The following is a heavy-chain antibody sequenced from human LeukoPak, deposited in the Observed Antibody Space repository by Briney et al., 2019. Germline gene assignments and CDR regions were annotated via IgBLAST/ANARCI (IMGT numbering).Heavy chain of an antibody. Sequence: SQTLSLTCAISGDRVSSNSAAWNWFRQSPSRGPEWLGRTYYRSKWYNNYAVSVTSRITINPDPSRNQFSLHLISVIPEDTAVYYCARMSYDSRPVWGQGILVTVCS. D-gene: IGHD6-13*01. V-gene: IGHV6-1*01. CDR1: GDRVSSNSAA. CDR2: TYYRSKWYN. CDR3: ARMSYDSRPV. J-gene: IGHJ4*02.